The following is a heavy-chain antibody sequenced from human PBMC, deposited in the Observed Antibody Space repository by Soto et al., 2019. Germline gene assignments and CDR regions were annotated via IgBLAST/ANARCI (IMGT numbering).Heavy chain of an antibody. J-gene: IGHJ5*02. Sequence: PSETLSLTCTVSGGSISSDYWSWIRQPPGKGLEWIGYIYYSGSTNYNPSLKSRVTISVDTSKNQFSLKLSSVTAADTAVYYCAREGYDFWSGYYRGNWFEPWGQGTLVTVS. CDR3: AREGYDFWSGYYRGNWFEP. V-gene: IGHV4-59*01. D-gene: IGHD3-3*01. CDR2: IYYSGST. CDR1: GGSISSDY.